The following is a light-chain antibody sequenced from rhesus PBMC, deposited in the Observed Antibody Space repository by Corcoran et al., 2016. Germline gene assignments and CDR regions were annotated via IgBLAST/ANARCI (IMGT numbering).Light chain of an antibody. CDR2: DAS. Sequence: DIQMSQSPSSLSASVGATVTITCQASQVISKYLAWYQQKPGKALKFLIYDASTLQSGVPSRFSGSGSGTEFTFTISILQPEDFGTYYCQQHLTYPWTFGQGTKVEVK. CDR3: QQHLTYPWT. V-gene: IGKV1-25*01. CDR1: QVISKY. J-gene: IGKJ1*01.